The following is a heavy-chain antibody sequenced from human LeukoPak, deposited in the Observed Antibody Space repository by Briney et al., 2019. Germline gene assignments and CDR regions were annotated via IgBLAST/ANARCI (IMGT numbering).Heavy chain of an antibody. J-gene: IGHJ4*02. CDR1: GGSISSHY. CDR2: IYTSGST. CDR3: AKDDGITIFGVGIFDY. D-gene: IGHD3-3*01. Sequence: PSETLSLTCTVSGGSISSHYWSWIRQPAGKGLEWIGRIYTSGSTNYNPSLKSRVTMSVDTSKNQFSLKLSSVTAADTAVYYCAKDDGITIFGVGIFDYWGQGTLVTVSS. V-gene: IGHV4-4*07.